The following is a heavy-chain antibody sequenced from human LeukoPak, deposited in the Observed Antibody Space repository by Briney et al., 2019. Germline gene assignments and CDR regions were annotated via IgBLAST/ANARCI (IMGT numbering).Heavy chain of an antibody. D-gene: IGHD4-23*01. V-gene: IGHV3-7*01. CDR1: GFTFSSYW. CDR2: IKQDGSEK. J-gene: IGHJ4*02. CDR3: ARDHGGGYFDY. Sequence: GGSLRLSCAASGFTFSSYWMSWVRQAPGKGLEWVANIKQDGSEKYYVDSVKGRFTISRDNAKNSLYLQMNSLRAEDTAVYHCARDHGGGYFDYWGQGTLVTVSS.